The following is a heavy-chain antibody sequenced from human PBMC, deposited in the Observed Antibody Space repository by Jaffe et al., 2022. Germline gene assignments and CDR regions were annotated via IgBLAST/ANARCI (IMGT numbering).Heavy chain of an antibody. CDR3: ARKLLRIGADDSPVFDS. Sequence: EVQLLESGGGLVQPGGSLRLTCAASGFTFSNYAMTWVRQTPGKGLEWVSSISSSGDATYYADSVKGRFSISRDNSKNTVYLQMNSLRPEDTAVYYCARKLLRIGADDSPVFDSWGQGALVTVSS. D-gene: IGHD6-13*01. J-gene: IGHJ4*02. V-gene: IGHV3-23*01. CDR1: GFTFSNYA. CDR2: ISSSGDAT.